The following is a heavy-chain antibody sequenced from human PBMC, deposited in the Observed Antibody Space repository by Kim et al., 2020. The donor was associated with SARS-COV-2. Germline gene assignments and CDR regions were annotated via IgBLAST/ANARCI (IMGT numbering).Heavy chain of an antibody. CDR2: ISYDGSNK. J-gene: IGHJ4*02. V-gene: IGHV3-30-3*01. CDR3: ARSFGPPEPGDSSGYFDY. D-gene: IGHD3-22*01. CDR1: GFTFSSYV. Sequence: GGSLRLSCAASGFTFSSYVMHWVRQAPGKGLEWVAVISYDGSNKYYADSVKGRFTISRDNSKNTLYLQMNSLRAEDTAVYYCARSFGPPEPGDSSGYFDYWGQGTLVTVSS.